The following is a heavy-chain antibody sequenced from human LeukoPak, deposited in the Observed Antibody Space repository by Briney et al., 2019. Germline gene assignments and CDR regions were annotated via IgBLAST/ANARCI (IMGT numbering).Heavy chain of an antibody. CDR1: GFTFSSYA. D-gene: IGHD2-21*02. V-gene: IGHV3-23*01. Sequence: PGGSLRLSCAASGFTFSSYALSWVRQAPGKGLEWVSAISGSGGSAYYADSVKGRFTISRDNSKNTLYLQVNSLRAEDTAVYYCAKEAPYCGGDCSFSYYFDYWGQGTLVTVSS. J-gene: IGHJ4*02. CDR3: AKEAPYCGGDCSFSYYFDY. CDR2: ISGSGGSA.